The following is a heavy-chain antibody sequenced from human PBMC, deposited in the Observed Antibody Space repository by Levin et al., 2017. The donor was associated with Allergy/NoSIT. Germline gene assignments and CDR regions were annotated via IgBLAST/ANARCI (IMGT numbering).Heavy chain of an antibody. CDR2: IYYSGST. D-gene: IGHD2-21*01. CDR1: GGSISSYY. Sequence: SETLSLTCTVSGGSISSYYWSWIRQPPGKGLEWIGYIYYSGSTNYNPSLKSRVTISVDTSKNQFSLKLSSVTAADTAVYYCARHLLIGNWFDPWGQGTLVTVSS. CDR3: ARHLLIGNWFDP. V-gene: IGHV4-59*08. J-gene: IGHJ5*02.